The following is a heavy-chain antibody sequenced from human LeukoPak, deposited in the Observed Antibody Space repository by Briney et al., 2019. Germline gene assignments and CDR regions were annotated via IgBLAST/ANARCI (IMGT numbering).Heavy chain of an antibody. D-gene: IGHD6-6*01. CDR1: GGTFSSYA. Sequence: ASVKVSCKASGGTFSSYAISWVRQAPGQGLEWMGGIIPIFGAANYAQKFQGRVTITADESTSTAYMELSSLRSEDTAVYYCARECSGSIAAPSWFDPWGQGTRVTVSS. J-gene: IGHJ5*02. CDR2: IIPIFGAA. V-gene: IGHV1-69*13. CDR3: ARECSGSIAAPSWFDP.